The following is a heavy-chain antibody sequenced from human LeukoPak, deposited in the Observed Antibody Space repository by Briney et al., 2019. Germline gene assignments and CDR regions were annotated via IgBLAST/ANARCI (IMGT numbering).Heavy chain of an antibody. CDR3: XXXTQNYHGMDV. V-gene: IGHV4-59*08. Sequence: PSETLSLTCTVSGGSISSYYWSWIRQPPGKGLEWIGYIYYSGSTNYNPSLKSRVTISVDTSKNQFSLKLSSVTAADTAVYYCXXXTQNYHGMDVWGQGTTVTVSS. CDR2: IYYSGST. J-gene: IGHJ6*02. CDR1: GGSISSYY.